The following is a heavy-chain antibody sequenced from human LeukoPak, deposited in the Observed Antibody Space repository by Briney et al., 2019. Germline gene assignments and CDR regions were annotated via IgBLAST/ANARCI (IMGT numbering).Heavy chain of an antibody. J-gene: IGHJ5*02. CDR3: AKPGSSSGWDWFDP. V-gene: IGHV3-30*04. CDR1: GFTFSSNA. Sequence: GGSLRLSCAASGFTFSSNAMHWVRQAPGKGLEWVAIISYDGSNKYYADSVKGRFTISRDKSKNTLYLQMNSLRAEDTAVYYCAKPGSSSGWDWFDPWGQGTLVTVSS. CDR2: ISYDGSNK. D-gene: IGHD6-19*01.